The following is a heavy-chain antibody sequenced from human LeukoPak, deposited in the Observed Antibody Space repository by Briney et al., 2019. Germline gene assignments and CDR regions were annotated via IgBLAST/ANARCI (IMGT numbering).Heavy chain of an antibody. CDR2: IYYSGST. CDR3: ARGLTTYYDRSGDDY. Sequence: SETLSLTCTVSGGSISSYYWSWIRQPPGKGLEWIGYIYYSGSTNYNPSLKSRVTISVDTSKNQFSLKLSSVTAADAAVYYCARGLTTYYDRSGDDYWGQGTLVTVSS. V-gene: IGHV4-59*01. D-gene: IGHD3-22*01. J-gene: IGHJ4*02. CDR1: GGSISSYY.